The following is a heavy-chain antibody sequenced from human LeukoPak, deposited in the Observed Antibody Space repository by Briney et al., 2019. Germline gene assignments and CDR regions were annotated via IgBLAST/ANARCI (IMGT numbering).Heavy chain of an antibody. CDR1: GGSISSYY. Sequence: TSETLSLTCTVSGGSISSYYWTWIRQPPGKGLEWIRYISYSGSTDYNPSLKSRVTISVDTSRNQFSLSLSSVTAADTAVYYCARGYDWFDYWGQGTLVTVSS. CDR3: ARGYDWFDY. V-gene: IGHV4-59*12. J-gene: IGHJ4*02. CDR2: ISYSGST. D-gene: IGHD3-3*01.